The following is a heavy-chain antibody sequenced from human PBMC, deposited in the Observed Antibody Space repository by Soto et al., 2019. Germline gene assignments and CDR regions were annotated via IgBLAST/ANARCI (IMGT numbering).Heavy chain of an antibody. Sequence: QVQLVQSGAEVKKPGSSVKVSCKASGGTFSSYAISWVRQAPGQGLEWMGGIIPIFGTANYAQKFQGRVTIPAVXSTSTAYMEVRSLGAEDTAVYYCASHSSGWLRGDYWGQGTLVTVSS. CDR2: IIPIFGTA. D-gene: IGHD6-19*01. CDR1: GGTFSSYA. CDR3: ASHSSGWLRGDY. V-gene: IGHV1-69*12. J-gene: IGHJ4*02.